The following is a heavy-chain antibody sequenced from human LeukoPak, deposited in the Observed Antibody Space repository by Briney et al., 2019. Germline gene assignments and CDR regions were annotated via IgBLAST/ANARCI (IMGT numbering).Heavy chain of an antibody. V-gene: IGHV5-51*01. J-gene: IGHJ4*02. CDR2: IYPGDSDT. CDR1: GYSFTSFW. Sequence: LGESLKISCKGSGYSFTSFWIGWVRQMPGKGLEWRGIIYPGDSDTRYSPSFQGQVTISADKSISTAYLQWSSLKASDTAMYYCASPDYYDSSGYSPGVGYWGQGTLVTVSS. D-gene: IGHD3-22*01. CDR3: ASPDYYDSSGYSPGVGY.